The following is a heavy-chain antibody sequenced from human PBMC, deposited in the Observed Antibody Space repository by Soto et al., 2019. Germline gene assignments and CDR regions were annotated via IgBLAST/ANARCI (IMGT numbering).Heavy chain of an antibody. CDR3: AKDFFSSNRQKQWLVLTYPYYFDY. Sequence: GGSLRLSCAASGFTFSSYAMSWVRQAPGKGLEWVSAISGSGGSTYYADSVKGRFTISRDNSKNTLYLQMNSLRAEDTAVYYCAKDFFSSNRQKQWLVLTYPYYFDYWGQGTLVTVSS. D-gene: IGHD6-19*01. V-gene: IGHV3-23*01. CDR2: ISGSGGST. J-gene: IGHJ4*02. CDR1: GFTFSSYA.